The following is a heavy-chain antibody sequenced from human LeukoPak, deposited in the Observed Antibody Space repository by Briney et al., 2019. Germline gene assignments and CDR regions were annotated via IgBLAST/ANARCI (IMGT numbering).Heavy chain of an antibody. CDR3: AREILGYCSGGSCQNFDY. CDR1: GYTFTSYD. J-gene: IGHJ4*02. V-gene: IGHV1-8*01. D-gene: IGHD2-15*01. Sequence: ASVKVSCKASGYTFTSYDINWVRQATGQGREWMGWMNPNSGNTGCAQKFQGRVTMTRNTSISTAYMELSSLRSEDTAVYYCAREILGYCSGGSCQNFDYWGQGTLVTVSS. CDR2: MNPNSGNT.